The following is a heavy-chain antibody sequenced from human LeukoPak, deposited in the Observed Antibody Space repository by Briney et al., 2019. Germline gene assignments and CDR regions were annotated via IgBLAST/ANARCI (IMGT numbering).Heavy chain of an antibody. V-gene: IGHV1-69*05. D-gene: IGHD3-16*02. CDR3: ARAGIITFGGVIADNWFDP. CDR1: GGTFISYA. CDR2: IIPIFGTA. J-gene: IGHJ5*02. Sequence: SVKVSFKASGGTFISYAISWVRQAPGQGLEWMGRIIPIFGTANYAQKFQGRVTITTDESTSTAYMELSSLRSEDTAVYYCARAGIITFGGVIADNWFDPWGQGTLVTVSS.